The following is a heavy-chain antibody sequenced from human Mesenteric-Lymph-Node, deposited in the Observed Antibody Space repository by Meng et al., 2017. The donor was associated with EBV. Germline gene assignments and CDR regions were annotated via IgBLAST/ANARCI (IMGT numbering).Heavy chain of an antibody. Sequence: QGQLQEAGPGLAKPSGTRSLTRAVAGGSISSDNWWTWVRQPPGKGLEWIGEIHHSGATNYNPYLKSRVTISVDKSKNQFSLKLSSVTAADAAVYFCASVIYGSGLNSWFDPWGHGTLVTVSS. CDR1: GGSISSDNW. D-gene: IGHD3-10*01. J-gene: IGHJ5*02. CDR3: ASVIYGSGLNSWFDP. CDR2: IHHSGAT. V-gene: IGHV4-4*02.